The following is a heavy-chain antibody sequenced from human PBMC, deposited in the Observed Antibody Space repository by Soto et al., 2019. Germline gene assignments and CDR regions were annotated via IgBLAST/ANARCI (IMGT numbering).Heavy chain of an antibody. CDR3: ARGGGRGYNELDP. Sequence: QVQLEQSGDAVKKPGASVKVSCKASGYTFTAYYMHWVRQAPGQGLEWMGWINPNSGGTYHAQNFQGRVTMTRDTSTTTAYMELASLRSDDTAVYYCARGGGRGYNELDPWGHGTLVIVSS. D-gene: IGHD5-12*01. CDR2: INPNSGGT. CDR1: GYTFTAYY. J-gene: IGHJ5*02. V-gene: IGHV1-2*02.